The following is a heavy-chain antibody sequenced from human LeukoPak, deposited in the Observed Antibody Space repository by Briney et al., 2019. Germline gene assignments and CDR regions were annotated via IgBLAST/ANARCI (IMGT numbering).Heavy chain of an antibody. CDR1: GFTFDDYA. CDR2: ISWNSGSI. Sequence: PGGSLRLSCAASGFTFDDYAMHWVRQAPGKGLEWASGISWNSGSIGYADSVKGRFTISRDNAKNSLYLQMNSLRAEDTALYYCAKDINDSRGEAFDYWGQGTLVTVSS. V-gene: IGHV3-9*01. CDR3: AKDINDSRGEAFDY. J-gene: IGHJ4*02. D-gene: IGHD3-22*01.